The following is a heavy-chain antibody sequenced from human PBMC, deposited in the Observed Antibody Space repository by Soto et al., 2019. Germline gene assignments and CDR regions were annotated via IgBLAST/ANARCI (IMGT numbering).Heavy chain of an antibody. CDR3: TKDSHWAIISPNHDY. Sequence: VHLWESGGGLVQPGESLRLSCAASGFTFSSSAMSWVRQAPGKGLEWVSTFRESGGTTHYADPVKGRFTMARDTSRNMLFLQMNSLRAEDTAIYYCTKDSHWAIISPNHDYWGQGNLVTVSS. J-gene: IGHJ4*02. CDR2: FRESGGTT. V-gene: IGHV3-23*01. CDR1: GFTFSSSA. D-gene: IGHD2-2*01.